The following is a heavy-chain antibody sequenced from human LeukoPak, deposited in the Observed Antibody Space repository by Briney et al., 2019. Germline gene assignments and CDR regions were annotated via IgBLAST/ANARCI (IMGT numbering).Heavy chain of an antibody. CDR3: ARTAVAGTLRWFDL. J-gene: IGHJ5*02. CDR1: DFTFSNFG. V-gene: IGHV3-30*02. Sequence: AGSLRLSCVASDFTFSNFGMHWVRQAPGKGLEWLSFIRYDGSNNYHADSVKGRFSISRDNSKNTLHLQMNTLGPDDTAVYYCARTAVAGTLRWFDLWGQGTLVIVSS. D-gene: IGHD6-19*01. CDR2: IRYDGSNN.